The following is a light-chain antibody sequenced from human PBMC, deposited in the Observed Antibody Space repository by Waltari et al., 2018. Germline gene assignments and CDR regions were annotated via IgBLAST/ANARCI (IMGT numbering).Light chain of an antibody. CDR2: AAS. Sequence: IVLTQSPGTISLSPGERATLSCRASQSVSTNYLAWYQQKPGQAPRPLIYAASSRATGIPDRFIGSGSGTDFTLTVSSVAPDDFAVYYCHQSMSTPWTFGQGTKVEVK. CDR3: HQSMSTPWT. J-gene: IGKJ1*01. V-gene: IGKV3-20*01. CDR1: QSVSTNY.